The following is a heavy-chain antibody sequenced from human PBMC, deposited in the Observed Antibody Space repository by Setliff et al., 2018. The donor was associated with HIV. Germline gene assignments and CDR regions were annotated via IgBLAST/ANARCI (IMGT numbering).Heavy chain of an antibody. CDR1: GGSVSEYY. D-gene: IGHD3-10*01. Sequence: PSETLSLTCTVSGGSVSEYYGSWIRQPAGEGLDWIGRFSAPGNSNYNPSLKSRVTMSVDTSKNQFSLKLSSVTAADTAVYYCARDLYYYNSGNYMDVWGKGATVTVSS. CDR2: FSAPGNS. CDR3: ARDLYYYNSGNYMDV. V-gene: IGHV4-4*07. J-gene: IGHJ6*03.